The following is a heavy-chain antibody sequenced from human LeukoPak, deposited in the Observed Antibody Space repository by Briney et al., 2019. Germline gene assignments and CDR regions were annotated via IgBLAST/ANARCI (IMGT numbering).Heavy chain of an antibody. V-gene: IGHV3-48*03. J-gene: IGHJ4*02. CDR3: TPG. D-gene: IGHD3-10*01. CDR1: GFTFSGYE. Sequence: GGSLRLSCAASGFTFSGYEMNWVRQAPGKGLEWVSYISRSGTIISYADSVKGRFTISRDNAKNSLYLQMNSLRAEDTAVYYCTPGGGQGTLATVSP. CDR2: ISRSGTII.